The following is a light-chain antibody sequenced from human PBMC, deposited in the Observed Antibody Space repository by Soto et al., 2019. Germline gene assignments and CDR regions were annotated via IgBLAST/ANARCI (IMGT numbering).Light chain of an antibody. V-gene: IGLV2-14*03. J-gene: IGLJ1*01. CDR2: DVN. CDR1: IDDVGAYNY. Sequence: QSALTQPASVSGSPGQSITISCTGTIDDVGAYNYVSWYQQRPGSAPQLIIYDVNNRPSGASHRFSGSKSGHTAYLTISGLQSDDEAIYHCSSYTSTYSLVFGTGTKLTVL. CDR3: SSYTSTYSLV.